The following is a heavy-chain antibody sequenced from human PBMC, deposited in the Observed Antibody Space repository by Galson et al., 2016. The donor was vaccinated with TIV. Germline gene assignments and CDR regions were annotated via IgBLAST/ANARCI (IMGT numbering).Heavy chain of an antibody. CDR3: AREAVGAVKYFDN. J-gene: IGHJ4*02. D-gene: IGHD4-23*01. Sequence: SVKVSCKASGYMVSSHAMHWVRQAPGQRLEWMGWINAGNGNTKHSQNFQGRVTITRDTSATTTYMELRSLRSEDMAVYYCAREAVGAVKYFDNWCQGTLLTLSS. CDR2: INAGNGNT. V-gene: IGHV1-3*01. CDR1: GYMVSSHA.